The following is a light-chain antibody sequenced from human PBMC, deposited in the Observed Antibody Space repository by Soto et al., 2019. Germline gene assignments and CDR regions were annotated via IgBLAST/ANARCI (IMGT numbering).Light chain of an antibody. CDR2: GAS. CDR3: QQYGSLSWT. V-gene: IGKV3-20*01. Sequence: IFFTQCPGTLSVSPGERATLSSRASQSVRSNFLAWYQQKPGQAPRLLIYGASNRATGIPDRFNGSGSGTDFTLTITRLEPEDFAVYYCQQYGSLSWTFGQGTKVDIK. J-gene: IGKJ1*01. CDR1: QSVRSNF.